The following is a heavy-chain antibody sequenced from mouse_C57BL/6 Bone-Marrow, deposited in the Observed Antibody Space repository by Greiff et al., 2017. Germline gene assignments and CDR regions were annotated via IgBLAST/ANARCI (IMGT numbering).Heavy chain of an antibody. Sequence: EVQLVESGGGLVQPGGSLSLSCAASGFTFTDYYMSWVRQPPGKALEWLGFIRNKANGYTTEYSASVKGRFTISRDNSQSSLYLQMNALRAEDSSTYYCGRSMDYWGQGTSVTVSS. CDR3: GRSMDY. V-gene: IGHV7-3*01. J-gene: IGHJ4*01. CDR1: GFTFTDYY. CDR2: IRNKANGYTT.